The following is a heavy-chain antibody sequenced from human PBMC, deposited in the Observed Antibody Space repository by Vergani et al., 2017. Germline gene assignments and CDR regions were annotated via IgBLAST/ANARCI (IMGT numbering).Heavy chain of an antibody. Sequence: QVQLQQWGAGLLKPSQTLSLTCTVSGGSISSGGYYWSWIRQHPGKGLEWIGYIYYSGSTYYNPSLKSRVTISVDTSKNQFSLKLSSVTAADTAVYYCARVNEGVTTGIYEYYYYYYMDVWGKGTTVTVSS. CDR2: IYYSGST. CDR1: GGSISSGGYY. CDR3: ARVNEGVTTGIYEYYYYYYMDV. D-gene: IGHD4-17*01. J-gene: IGHJ6*03. V-gene: IGHV4-31*03.